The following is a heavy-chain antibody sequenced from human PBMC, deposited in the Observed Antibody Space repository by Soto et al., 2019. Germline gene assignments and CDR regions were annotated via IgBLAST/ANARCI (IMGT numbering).Heavy chain of an antibody. Sequence: GGSLRLSCAASGFTFSSYGMHWVRQAPGKGLEWVAVISYDGSNKYYADSVKGRFTISRDNSKNTLYLQMNSLRAEDTAVYYCAKDYLTGTIAVALYYYYGMDVWGQGTAVTVSS. J-gene: IGHJ6*02. D-gene: IGHD6-19*01. CDR3: AKDYLTGTIAVALYYYYGMDV. CDR1: GFTFSSYG. V-gene: IGHV3-30*18. CDR2: ISYDGSNK.